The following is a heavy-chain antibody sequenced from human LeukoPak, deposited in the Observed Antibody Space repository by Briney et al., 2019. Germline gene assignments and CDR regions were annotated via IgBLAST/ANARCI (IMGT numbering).Heavy chain of an antibody. CDR2: ISAYNGNT. D-gene: IGHD3-9*01. Sequence: ASVKVSCKASGYTFTSYGISWVRQAPGQGLEWMGWISAYNGNTNYAQKLQGRVTMTTDTSTSTAYVELRSLRSDDTAVYYCARGDILTGYYKPCYFDYWGQGTLVTVSS. V-gene: IGHV1-18*01. CDR3: ARGDILTGYYKPCYFDY. J-gene: IGHJ4*02. CDR1: GYTFTSYG.